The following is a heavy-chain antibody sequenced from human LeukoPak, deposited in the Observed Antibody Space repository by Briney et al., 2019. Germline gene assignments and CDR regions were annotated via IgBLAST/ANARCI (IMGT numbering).Heavy chain of an antibody. J-gene: IGHJ5*02. V-gene: IGHV6-1*01. CDR3: ARVAFGEYVSWFDP. CDR2: TYYRSKWYN. D-gene: IGHD3-10*01. Sequence: SQTLSLTCAISGDSVSSNNTAWHWIRQSPSRGLEWLGRTYYRSKWYNDYAVSVKSRITINPDTSKNQFSLQLTSVTPEDTAVYYCARVAFGEYVSWFDPWGQGTLVTVSS. CDR1: GDSVSSNNTA.